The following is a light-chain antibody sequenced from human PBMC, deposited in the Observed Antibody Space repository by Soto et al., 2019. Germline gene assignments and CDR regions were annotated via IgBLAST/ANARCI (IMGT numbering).Light chain of an antibody. Sequence: DLQMTQSPSSLSASVGDRVTITCQASQVISNYLNWYQQKPGKAPKLLIYDASNLETGVPSRFSGSGSGTDFTFTISSLQPEDIATYYCQQYDNLPALTFGGGTKVEIK. CDR3: QQYDNLPALT. CDR1: QVISNY. J-gene: IGKJ4*01. V-gene: IGKV1-33*01. CDR2: DAS.